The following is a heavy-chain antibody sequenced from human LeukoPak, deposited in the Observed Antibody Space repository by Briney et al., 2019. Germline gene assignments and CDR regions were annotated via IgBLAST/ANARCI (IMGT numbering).Heavy chain of an antibody. Sequence: GGSLRLSCAASGFTFSSYGMSWVRQAPGKGLEWVSAISGSGGSTYYADSVKGRFTISGDNSKNTLYLQMNSLRAEDTAVYYCAKGSSGWFWFDPWGQGTLVTVSS. V-gene: IGHV3-23*01. CDR1: GFTFSSYG. CDR3: AKGSSGWFWFDP. CDR2: ISGSGGST. D-gene: IGHD6-19*01. J-gene: IGHJ5*02.